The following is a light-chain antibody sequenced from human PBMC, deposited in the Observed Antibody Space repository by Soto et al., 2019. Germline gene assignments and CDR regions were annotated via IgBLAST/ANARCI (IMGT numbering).Light chain of an antibody. CDR2: AAS. Sequence: DIQLTQSPSSLSASVGDRVTITCRASETIARYLNWYQQKPGKAPNLLIYAASTLKSGFPSRFSGTGSGTDFTLTISRLQPEDFATYYCQQTYNPPRTVGQGTKV. J-gene: IGKJ1*01. CDR3: QQTYNPPRT. V-gene: IGKV1-39*01. CDR1: ETIARY.